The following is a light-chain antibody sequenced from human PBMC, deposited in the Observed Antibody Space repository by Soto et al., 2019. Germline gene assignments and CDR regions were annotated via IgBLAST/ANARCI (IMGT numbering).Light chain of an antibody. V-gene: IGKV1-39*01. Sequence: DVVMTQSPASLSSSVGDRVTISCRASQSVSNYLAWYQQKPGKAPRLLIYDASSWDSGVPARFSGSGSGTDFTLTISSLQPEDFAIYYCQQRYNTPQTFGQGTKVDIK. CDR2: DAS. CDR3: QQRYNTPQT. J-gene: IGKJ1*01. CDR1: QSVSNY.